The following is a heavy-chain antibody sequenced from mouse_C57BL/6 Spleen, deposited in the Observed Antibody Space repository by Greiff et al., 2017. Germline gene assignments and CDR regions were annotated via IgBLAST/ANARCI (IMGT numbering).Heavy chain of an antibody. J-gene: IGHJ1*03. CDR1: GFTFSSDG. D-gene: IGHD2-5*01. CDR2: ISSGGSYT. CDR3: ASFYSKGYFDV. Sequence: EVKLVESGGDLVKPGGSLKLSCAASGFTFSSDGMSWVRQTPDKRLEWVATISSGGSYTYYPDSVKGRFTISRDNAKNTLYLQMSSLKSEDTAMYYCASFYSKGYFDVWGTGTTVTVSS. V-gene: IGHV5-6*02.